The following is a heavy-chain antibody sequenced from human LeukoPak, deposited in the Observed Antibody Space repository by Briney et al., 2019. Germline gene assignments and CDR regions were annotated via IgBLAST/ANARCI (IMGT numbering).Heavy chain of an antibody. CDR1: GGSISSGSYY. CDR2: IHYTGST. D-gene: IGHD6-19*01. CDR3: ARHGGSGWYGGWFDP. Sequence: SDTLSLTCTVSGGSISSGSYYWGWIRQPPGKVLEWIGSIHYTGSTYYNPSLKSRVTISVDTSKNQFSLKLSSVTAADTAVYSCARHGGSGWYGGWFDPWGQGTLVTVSS. J-gene: IGHJ5*02. V-gene: IGHV4-39*01.